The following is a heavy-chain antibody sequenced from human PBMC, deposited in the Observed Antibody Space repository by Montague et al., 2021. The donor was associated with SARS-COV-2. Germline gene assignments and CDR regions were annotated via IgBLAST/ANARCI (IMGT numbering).Heavy chain of an antibody. J-gene: IGHJ3*01. Sequence: SETLSLTCTVSGGSTASHYWNWIRQSPGKGPEWIGDVYYNGSTKNNPSLQSRVTISIDTSENQFSLRLNSVTAADTAVYFCARGWDFDHWGQGSLVTVSS. D-gene: IGHD1-26*01. CDR3: ARGWDFDH. CDR1: GGSTASHY. CDR2: VYYNGST. V-gene: IGHV4-59*11.